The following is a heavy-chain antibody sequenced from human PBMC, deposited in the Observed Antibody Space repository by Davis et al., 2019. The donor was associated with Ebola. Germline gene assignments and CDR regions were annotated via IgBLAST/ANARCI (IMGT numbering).Heavy chain of an antibody. D-gene: IGHD4-17*01. Sequence: GESLKISCKSSGYSFSNHWIGWVRQMPGKGLEWMGIIYPGDSDTRYSPSFQGQVTISADKSISTAYLQWSSLKASDTAMYYCARHPSYGDYRGNYFDYWGQGTLVTVSS. CDR2: IYPGDSDT. CDR3: ARHPSYGDYRGNYFDY. V-gene: IGHV5-51*01. CDR1: GYSFSNHW. J-gene: IGHJ4*02.